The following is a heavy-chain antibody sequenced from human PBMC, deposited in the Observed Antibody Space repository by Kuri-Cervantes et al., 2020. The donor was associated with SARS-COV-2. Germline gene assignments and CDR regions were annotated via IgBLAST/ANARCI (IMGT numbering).Heavy chain of an antibody. CDR2: VRGKANNYAT. D-gene: IGHD7-27*01. J-gene: IGHJ3*02. CDR1: GFLFSASA. V-gene: IGHV3-73*01. Sequence: GGSLRLSCEVSGFLFSASAIHWVRKASGKGLEWVGRVRGKANNYATAYAASVKGRFTISRDDSKNTAYLQMNSLRAEDTALYHCARDDWGSGGAFDIWGQGTMVTVSS. CDR3: ARDDWGSGGAFDI.